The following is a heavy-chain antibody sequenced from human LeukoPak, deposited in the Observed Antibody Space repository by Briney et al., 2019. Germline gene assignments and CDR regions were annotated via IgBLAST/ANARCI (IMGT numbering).Heavy chain of an antibody. J-gene: IGHJ4*02. V-gene: IGHV4-59*01. Sequence: SETLSLTCTVSGGSISSYYWSWIRQPPGKGLEWIGYIYYSGTTNYNPSLKSRVTISVDTSKNQFSLKLSSVTAADTAVYYCARGGYITAAQYGYWGQGTLVTVSS. CDR3: ARGGYITAAQYGY. CDR1: GGSISSYY. D-gene: IGHD6-13*01. CDR2: IYYSGTT.